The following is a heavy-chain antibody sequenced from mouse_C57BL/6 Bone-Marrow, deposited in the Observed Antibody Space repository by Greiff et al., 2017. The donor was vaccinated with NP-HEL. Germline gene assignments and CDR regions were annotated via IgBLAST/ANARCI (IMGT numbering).Heavy chain of an antibody. CDR2: IDPETGGT. J-gene: IGHJ4*01. V-gene: IGHV1-15*01. D-gene: IGHD2-1*01. Sequence: QVQLQQSGAELVRPGASVTLSCKASGYTFTDYEMHWVKQTPVHGLEWIGAIDPETGGTAYNQKFKGKAILTVDKSSSTAYMQLSSLTSEDSAVYYCARRIYYDYDAMDYWGQGTSVTVSS. CDR1: GYTFTDYE. CDR3: ARRIYYDYDAMDY.